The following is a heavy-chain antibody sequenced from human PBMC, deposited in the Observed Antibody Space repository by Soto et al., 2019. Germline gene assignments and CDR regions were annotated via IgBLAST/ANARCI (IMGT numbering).Heavy chain of an antibody. Sequence: PGGSLRLSCAASKFTFSTYAMSWVRQAPGKGLEWVSGISSSGDSTFYAASVKGRFTISRDNSKNTLHLQMNSLGADDTAVYYCAKDGGLFQGVVWKRVLIPAALQSWGQGTLVTVSS. J-gene: IGHJ5*02. CDR2: ISSSGDST. CDR1: KFTFSTYA. CDR3: AKDGGLFQGVVWKRVLIPAALQS. V-gene: IGHV3-23*01. D-gene: IGHD2-2*01.